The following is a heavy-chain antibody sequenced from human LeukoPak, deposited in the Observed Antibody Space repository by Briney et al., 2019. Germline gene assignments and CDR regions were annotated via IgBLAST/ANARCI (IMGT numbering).Heavy chain of an antibody. CDR1: GFSFSSHG. CDR2: IWSDGSDK. V-gene: IGHV3-33*01. CDR3: ARRSSGTHGFDY. Sequence: GGSLRLSCVASGFSFSSHGMHWVRQSPGKGLEWVAVIWSDGSDKYYADSVKGRFAISRDNSRNTLYLQLNSLRVEDTASYYCARRSSGTHGFDYWGQGALVTVSS. D-gene: IGHD1-26*01. J-gene: IGHJ4*02.